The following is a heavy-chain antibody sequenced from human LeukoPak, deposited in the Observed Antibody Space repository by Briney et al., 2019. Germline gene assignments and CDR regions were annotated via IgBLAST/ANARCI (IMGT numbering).Heavy chain of an antibody. CDR3: AKDRAEATRRSLDY. J-gene: IGHJ4*02. D-gene: IGHD1-26*01. CDR2: ISYEGSKK. Sequence: GGSLRLSCAASGFTFSNYAMHWVRQAPGKGLEWVSVISYEGSKKYYADSVKGRFTTSRDNSKNTVHLQMNSLSPEDTAVYYCAKDRAEATRRSLDYWGQGTLVTVSS. V-gene: IGHV3-30*04. CDR1: GFTFSNYA.